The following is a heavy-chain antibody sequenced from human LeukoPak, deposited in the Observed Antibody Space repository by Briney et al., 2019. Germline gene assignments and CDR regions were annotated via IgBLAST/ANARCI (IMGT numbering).Heavy chain of an antibody. Sequence: PGGTLRLSCAASGFTFDDYAMHWVRQAPGKGLGWVSGISWNSANIAYADSVKGRFTISRDNAKNSLYLQMNSLRAEDTALYYCAKDISYGYSGYYYGMGVWGQGTTVTVS. V-gene: IGHV3-9*01. D-gene: IGHD5-18*01. J-gene: IGHJ6*02. CDR1: GFTFDDYA. CDR2: ISWNSANI. CDR3: AKDISYGYSGYYYGMGV.